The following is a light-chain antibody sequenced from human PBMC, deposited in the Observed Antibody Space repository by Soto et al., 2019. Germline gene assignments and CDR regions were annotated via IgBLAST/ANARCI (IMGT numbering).Light chain of an antibody. CDR3: LQDYNYPRT. Sequence: AIQMTQSPSSLSASVGDRVTMTCRASEGIRNDLGWYQQKPGKAPKLLIYAASSLQSGVPSRFSGSGSGTDFTLTISSLQPEDFASYYCLQDYNYPRTFAQGTKVEIK. CDR2: AAS. CDR1: EGIRND. V-gene: IGKV1-6*01. J-gene: IGKJ1*01.